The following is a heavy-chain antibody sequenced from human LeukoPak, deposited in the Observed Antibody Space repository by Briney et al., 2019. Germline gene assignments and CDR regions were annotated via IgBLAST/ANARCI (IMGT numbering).Heavy chain of an antibody. Sequence: GGSLRLSCAASGFTFSDYYMSWIRQAPGKGLEWVSYISSSGSTIYYADSVKGRFTTSRDNAKNSLYLQMNSLRAEDTAVYYCAKEDIVVVPAAPDSWFDPWGQGTLVTVSS. CDR1: GFTFSDYY. D-gene: IGHD2-2*01. V-gene: IGHV3-11*01. CDR2: ISSSGSTI. J-gene: IGHJ5*02. CDR3: AKEDIVVVPAAPDSWFDP.